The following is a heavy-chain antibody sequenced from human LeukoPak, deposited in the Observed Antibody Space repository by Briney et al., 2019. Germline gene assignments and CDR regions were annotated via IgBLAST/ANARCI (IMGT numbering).Heavy chain of an antibody. Sequence: GESLKISCNGSGYKFTNYWIAWVRQMPGQGLEWLGIIYPRDSDTRYSPSFQGQVSISVDTSIDTAYLQWSSVKASDTAMYYCARLLAAPYYINFWGQGTLVTVSS. CDR1: GYKFTNYW. J-gene: IGHJ4*02. CDR2: IYPRDSDT. V-gene: IGHV5-51*01. D-gene: IGHD6-25*01. CDR3: ARLLAAPYYINF.